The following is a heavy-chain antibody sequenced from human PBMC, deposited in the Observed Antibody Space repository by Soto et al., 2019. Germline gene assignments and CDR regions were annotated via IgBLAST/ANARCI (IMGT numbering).Heavy chain of an antibody. J-gene: IGHJ4*01. CDR2: IKRKSDHGTT. Sequence: EMQLVESGGGLVEPGGSLRLSCAASGFAFSHVWMTWVRQAPGKGLEWVGRIKRKSDHGTTDYAAAVKGRFTISRDDSKHTLYLQMDSLKSEDTAVYYCATEGEMSGASDWADYFDHWSRGTLVTVSS. CDR1: GFAFSHVW. D-gene: IGHD2-15*01. V-gene: IGHV3-15*01. CDR3: ATEGEMSGASDWADYFDH.